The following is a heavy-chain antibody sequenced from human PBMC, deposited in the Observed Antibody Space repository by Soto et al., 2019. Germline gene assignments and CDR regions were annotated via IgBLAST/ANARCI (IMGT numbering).Heavy chain of an antibody. J-gene: IGHJ2*01. D-gene: IGHD1-1*01. CDR3: AIDRIPPKGATGYWYFDL. Sequence: QVQLVQSGAEVKKPGASVKVSCKASGYTFTSYYMHWVRQAPGQGLEWMGIINPSGGSSYAQKFQGRVTMTRDTSTSTVYMELSSVTSEDTAVYYWAIDRIPPKGATGYWYFDLWGRGTLVTVSS. V-gene: IGHV1-46*03. CDR2: INPSGGS. CDR1: GYTFTSYY.